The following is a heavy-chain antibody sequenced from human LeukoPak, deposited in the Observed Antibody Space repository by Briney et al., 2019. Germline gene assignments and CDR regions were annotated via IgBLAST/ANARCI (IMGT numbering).Heavy chain of an antibody. D-gene: IGHD6-19*01. CDR2: ISSSSSYI. Sequence: GGSLRLSCAASGFTFSSYWMNWVRQAPGKGLEWVSSISSSSSYIYYADSVKGRFTISRDNAKNSLYLQMNSLRAEDTAVYYCAREVSSGWYYFDYWGQGTLVTVSS. J-gene: IGHJ4*02. CDR1: GFTFSSYW. V-gene: IGHV3-21*01. CDR3: AREVSSGWYYFDY.